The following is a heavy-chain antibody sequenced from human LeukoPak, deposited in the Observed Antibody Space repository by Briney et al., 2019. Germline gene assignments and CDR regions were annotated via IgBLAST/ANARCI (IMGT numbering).Heavy chain of an antibody. CDR2: ISANGHFT. Sequence: GGSLRLSCAASGFTFMSYAVTWVRQAPGKGLEWVSSISANGHFTYYADSVKGRVTISRDNSQKTLYLQMNSLRAEDTAIYYCAKSEGVATMAIFDYWGQGTLVTVSS. CDR1: GFTFMSYA. D-gene: IGHD3-10*01. CDR3: AKSEGVATMAIFDY. V-gene: IGHV3-23*01. J-gene: IGHJ4*02.